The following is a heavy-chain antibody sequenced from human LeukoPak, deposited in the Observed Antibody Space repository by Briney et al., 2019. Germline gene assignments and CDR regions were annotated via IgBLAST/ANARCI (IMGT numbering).Heavy chain of an antibody. CDR2: IYVSGST. V-gene: IGHV4-4*07. D-gene: IGHD4-4*01. CDR3: ARVYSNWFDP. Sequence: PSETPSLTCTVSGGSISSYYWSWIRQPAGKGLEWIGRIYVSGSTNYNVSLKSRVTMSVDTSKNQFSLKLSSVTAADTAVYYCARVYSNWFDPWGQGTLVTVSS. J-gene: IGHJ5*02. CDR1: GGSISSYY.